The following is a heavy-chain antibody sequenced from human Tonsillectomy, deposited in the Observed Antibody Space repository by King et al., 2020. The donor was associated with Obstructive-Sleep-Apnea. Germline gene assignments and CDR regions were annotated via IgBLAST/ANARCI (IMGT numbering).Heavy chain of an antibody. Sequence: QLQESGPGLVKPSETLSLTCSVSGDSISSNYWSWIRQPAGEGLEWVGRIYSDGSTNSNPSLKSRVTMSLDTSKNQISLKLSSVTAADTAVYFCAREDRYSSGYYSLYYFDFWGQGTLVTVSS. V-gene: IGHV4-4*07. J-gene: IGHJ4*02. D-gene: IGHD3-22*01. CDR1: GDSISSNY. CDR2: IYSDGST. CDR3: AREDRYSSGYYSLYYFDF.